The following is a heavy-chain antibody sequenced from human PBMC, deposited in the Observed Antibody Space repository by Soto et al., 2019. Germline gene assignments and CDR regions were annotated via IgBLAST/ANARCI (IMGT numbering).Heavy chain of an antibody. Sequence: QVQLQESGPGLVKPSQTLSLTCTVSGGSISSGGYYWSWIRQHPGKGLEWIGYIYYSGSTYYNPSRKSRVTIAVDTSKNQFSLKLSSVTAADTAVYYWARDQHIVVVTATENYYYYYGMDVWGQGTTVTVSS. D-gene: IGHD2-21*02. CDR3: ARDQHIVVVTATENYYYYYGMDV. J-gene: IGHJ6*02. CDR2: IYYSGST. CDR1: GGSISSGGYY. V-gene: IGHV4-31*03.